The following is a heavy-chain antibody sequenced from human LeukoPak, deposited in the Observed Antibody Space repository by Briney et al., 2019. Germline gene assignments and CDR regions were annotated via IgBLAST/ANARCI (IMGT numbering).Heavy chain of an antibody. CDR1: GNTFTSYY. CDR3: ARDPGYSGRYYSYYYYMDV. J-gene: IGHJ6*03. CDR2: INPSGGST. D-gene: IGHD1-26*01. Sequence: GASVKVSCKASGNTFTSYYMHWVRQAPGQGLEWMGIINPSGGSTSYAQKFQGRVTMTRDTSTSTVYMELSSLRSEDTAMYYCARDPGYSGRYYSYYYYMDVWGKGTTVTVSS. V-gene: IGHV1-46*01.